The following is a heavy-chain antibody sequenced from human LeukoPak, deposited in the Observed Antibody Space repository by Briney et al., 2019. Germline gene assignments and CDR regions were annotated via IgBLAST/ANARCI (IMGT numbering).Heavy chain of an antibody. CDR3: ARGDFWSGYYRNFDY. CDR1: GGTFSSYA. D-gene: IGHD3-3*01. CDR2: IIPIFGTA. Sequence: ASVKVSCXASGGTFSSYAISWVRQAPGQGLEWMGGIIPIFGTANYPQKFQGRVTITTDESTSTAYMELSSLRSEDTAVYYCARGDFWSGYYRNFDYWGQRTLVTVSS. J-gene: IGHJ4*02. V-gene: IGHV1-69*05.